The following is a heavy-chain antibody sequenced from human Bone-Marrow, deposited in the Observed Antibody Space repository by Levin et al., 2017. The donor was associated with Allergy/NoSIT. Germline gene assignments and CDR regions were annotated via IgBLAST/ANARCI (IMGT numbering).Heavy chain of an antibody. J-gene: IGHJ6*03. Sequence: VASVKVSCKTSGYTFSNYGITWVRQAPGQGLEWMGWISAYNGNTNYAQNLQGRVTMATDTSTSTAYMELRSLRSDDTAVYYCARDKGVYGDSSSYNYYYYMDFWGKGTTVTVSS. CDR2: ISAYNGNT. D-gene: IGHD4-17*01. CDR1: GYTFSNYG. V-gene: IGHV1-18*01. CDR3: ARDKGVYGDSSSYNYYYYMDF.